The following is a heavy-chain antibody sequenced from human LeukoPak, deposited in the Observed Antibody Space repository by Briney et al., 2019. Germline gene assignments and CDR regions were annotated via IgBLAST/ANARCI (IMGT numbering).Heavy chain of an antibody. V-gene: IGHV3-23*01. CDR2: ISGSGGST. J-gene: IGHJ4*02. CDR3: AKGVGYCSGGSCQPFDY. D-gene: IGHD2-15*01. Sequence: AASLSLSCAASGSTFSGYGMSCGRRAPGEGGKWVSAISGSGGSTYYADSVKGRITISRDNSKSTLYLQMHSLTADDTAVYYCAKGVGYCSGGSCQPFDYWGQGTLVSVSS. CDR1: GSTFSGYG.